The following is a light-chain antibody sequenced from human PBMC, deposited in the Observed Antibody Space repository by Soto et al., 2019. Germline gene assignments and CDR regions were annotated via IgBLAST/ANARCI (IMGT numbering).Light chain of an antibody. CDR3: QQNAHKAPWT. J-gene: IGKJ1*01. Sequence: DVQMTQSPSTLSASVGDKVTITCRASQSIHSTWLAWLQQRPGKAPNVLIYSGSTLASGVSSRLSGSGSGTEFTLTIISLQPDEFATSFCQQNAHKAPWTFGQGTRVENK. CDR2: SGS. V-gene: IGKV1-5*03. CDR1: QSIHSTW.